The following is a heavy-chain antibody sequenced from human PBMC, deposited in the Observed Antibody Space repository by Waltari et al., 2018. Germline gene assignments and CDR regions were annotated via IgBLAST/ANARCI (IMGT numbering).Heavy chain of an antibody. CDR1: GGTFSSYA. Sequence: QVQLVQSGAEVKKPGSSVKVSCQASGGTFSSYAISWVRRAPGQGLEWMGGIIPIFGTANYAQKFQGRVTITADESTSTAYMELSSLRSEDTAVYYCARDPWREARVFDYWGQGTLVTVSS. J-gene: IGHJ4*02. CDR2: IIPIFGTA. CDR3: ARDPWREARVFDY. D-gene: IGHD6-6*01. V-gene: IGHV1-69*01.